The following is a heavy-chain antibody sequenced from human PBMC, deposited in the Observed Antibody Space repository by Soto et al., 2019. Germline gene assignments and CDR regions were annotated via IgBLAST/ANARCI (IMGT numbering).Heavy chain of an antibody. D-gene: IGHD6-19*01. V-gene: IGHV1-18*01. CDR1: GYTFTSYG. CDR3: ARVVNGGVWYMYYYYYYGMDV. J-gene: IGHJ6*02. Sequence: QVQLVQSGAEVKKPGASVKVSCKASGYTFTSYGISGVRQAPANGHEWMRWISAYNGNPNYAQKLQARVTMTTDTTASTAQVGLSSRGSDDTSVYYFARVVNGGVWYMYYYYYYGMDVWGQGTTVTVSS. CDR2: ISAYNGNP.